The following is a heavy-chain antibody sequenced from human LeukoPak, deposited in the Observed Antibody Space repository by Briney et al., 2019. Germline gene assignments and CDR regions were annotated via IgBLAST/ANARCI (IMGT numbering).Heavy chain of an antibody. J-gene: IGHJ6*03. V-gene: IGHV3-23*01. CDR3: AKGAYCGGDCYFYYYYYMDV. Sequence: GGSLRLSCAASGFTFSSYAMSWVRQAPGKGLEWVSAISGSGGSTYYADSVKGRFTISRENSKNTLYLQMNSLRAEDTAVYYCAKGAYCGGDCYFYYYYYMDVWGKGTTVTVSS. D-gene: IGHD2-21*02. CDR2: ISGSGGST. CDR1: GFTFSSYA.